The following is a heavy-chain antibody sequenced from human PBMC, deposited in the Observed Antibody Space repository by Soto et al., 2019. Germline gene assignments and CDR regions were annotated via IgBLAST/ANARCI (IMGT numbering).Heavy chain of an antibody. CDR1: GFTFSSYA. Sequence: RLSCSASGFTFSSYAMQWVRQAPGKGLEYVSAISSNGGSTYYADSVKGRFTISRDNSKNTLYLQMSSLRAEDTAVYYCVIQGGVQLWLHYWGQGTLVTVSS. D-gene: IGHD5-18*01. CDR3: VIQGGVQLWLHY. V-gene: IGHV3-64D*06. J-gene: IGHJ4*02. CDR2: ISSNGGST.